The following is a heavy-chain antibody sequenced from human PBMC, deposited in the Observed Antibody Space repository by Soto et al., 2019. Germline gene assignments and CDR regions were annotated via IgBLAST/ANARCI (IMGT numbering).Heavy chain of an antibody. V-gene: IGHV4-4*07. CDR2: IYYSGGT. D-gene: IGHD1-26*01. J-gene: IGHJ6*02. Sequence: SETLSLTCNVSGGSISSYYWSWIRQPAGKGLEWIGRIYYSGGTNYNPSLKSRVTMSVDTSKNQFSLKLRGLTSDDTAEYYCAKGGAIVAAGTRVYLYNAMDVWGQGTTVTVSS. CDR3: AKGGAIVAAGTRVYLYNAMDV. CDR1: GGSISSYY.